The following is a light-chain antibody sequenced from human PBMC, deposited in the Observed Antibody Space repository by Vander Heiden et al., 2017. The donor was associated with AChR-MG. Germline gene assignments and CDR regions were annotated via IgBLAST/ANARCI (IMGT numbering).Light chain of an antibody. Sequence: EIVLTQSPGTLSLSPGERATLSCRASQSVSSSYLAWYQHKLGQAPRLLIYGASGRATGIPDRFSGSGSGTDFTLTISRLEPEDFAVYYCQQEGASPGTFGQGTKLEI. CDR1: QSVSSSY. J-gene: IGKJ2*02. V-gene: IGKV3-20*01. CDR2: GAS. CDR3: QQEGASPGT.